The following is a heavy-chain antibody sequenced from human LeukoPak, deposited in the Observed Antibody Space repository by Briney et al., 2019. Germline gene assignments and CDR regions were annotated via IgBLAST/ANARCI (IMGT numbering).Heavy chain of an antibody. D-gene: IGHD2-2*03. Sequence: AAVNVSFKASGYTLTVYYMHWERQAPGPGLEWMGWFNPNSGGTNYAQKFQRRVTMTRETSISTDYMELSRMRSDDTAVYYCARNGFCSSTSCSFDPWGQGTLVTVSS. V-gene: IGHV1-2*02. CDR3: ARNGFCSSTSCSFDP. CDR1: GYTLTVYY. CDR2: FNPNSGGT. J-gene: IGHJ5*02.